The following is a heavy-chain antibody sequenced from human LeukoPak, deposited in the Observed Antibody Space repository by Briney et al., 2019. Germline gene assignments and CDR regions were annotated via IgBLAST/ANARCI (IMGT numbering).Heavy chain of an antibody. D-gene: IGHD2-2*01. Sequence: GGSLRLSCAASGFRFSSHWMSWVRHTPGKGLEWVANINQDGGTKYYRDFAKGRFTISRDNAQNSLYLQMNSLRAEDTAVYYCAKGVVVAPDVTPFDYWGQGTLVTVSS. CDR2: INQDGGTK. CDR3: AKGVVVAPDVTPFDY. J-gene: IGHJ4*02. CDR1: GFRFSSHW. V-gene: IGHV3-7*03.